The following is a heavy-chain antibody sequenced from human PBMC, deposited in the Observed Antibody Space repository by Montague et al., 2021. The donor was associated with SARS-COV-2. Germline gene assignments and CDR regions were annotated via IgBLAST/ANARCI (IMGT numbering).Heavy chain of an antibody. D-gene: IGHD3-10*01. CDR1: GGPVSSGGYS. Sequence: TLSLTCAVSGGPVSSGGYSWTWIRQRPGEGLEWIGYMHHDGSTFYNPSLGRRVTISVERSKNQFSLKLSSVTATDTAMYFCAKTRITMVRGIYDTFDVWGQGTMVTVSS. J-gene: IGHJ3*01. V-gene: IGHV4-30-2*01. CDR3: AKTRITMVRGIYDTFDV. CDR2: MHHDGST.